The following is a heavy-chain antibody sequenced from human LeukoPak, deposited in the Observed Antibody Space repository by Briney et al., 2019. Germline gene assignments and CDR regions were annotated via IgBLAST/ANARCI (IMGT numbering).Heavy chain of an antibody. CDR3: ARDLHEYYFDY. Sequence: GGSLRLSCAASGFTFNNYAMTWVRQAPGKGLEWVSTINTGGGTYYAASVKGRFTLSRENSRSTLYLQMNSLRAEDTAVYYCARDLHEYYFDYWGQGTLVTVSS. CDR1: GFTFNNYA. CDR2: INTGGGT. J-gene: IGHJ4*02. V-gene: IGHV3-23*01.